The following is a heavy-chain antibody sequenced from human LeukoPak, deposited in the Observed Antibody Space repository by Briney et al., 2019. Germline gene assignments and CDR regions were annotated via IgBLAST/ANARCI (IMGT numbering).Heavy chain of an antibody. J-gene: IGHJ6*03. CDR3: ARRPHTAMVFYYYYYYMDV. V-gene: IGHV4-34*01. CDR2: INHSGST. CDR1: GGSFSCYY. D-gene: IGHD5-18*01. Sequence: PSETLSLTCAVYGGSFSCYYWSWIRQPPGKGLEWIGEINHSGSTNYNPSLKSRVTISVDTSKNQFSLKLSSVTAADTAVYYCARRPHTAMVFYYYYYYMDVWGKGTTVTVSS.